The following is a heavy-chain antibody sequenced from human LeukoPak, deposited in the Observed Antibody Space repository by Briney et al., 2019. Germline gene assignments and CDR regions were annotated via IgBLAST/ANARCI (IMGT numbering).Heavy chain of an antibody. Sequence: GGSLRLSCAASGFTFSTYRMSWVRQAPGKGLEWVANIKQDGSEKHYVDSVKGRFTISQDNSKKTLYLHMNSLRAEDTAVYYCARSAAAGRIVATFAYWGQGTLVTVSS. CDR2: IKQDGSEK. CDR1: GFTFSTYR. CDR3: ARSAAAGRIVATFAY. J-gene: IGHJ4*02. V-gene: IGHV3-7*01. D-gene: IGHD5-12*01.